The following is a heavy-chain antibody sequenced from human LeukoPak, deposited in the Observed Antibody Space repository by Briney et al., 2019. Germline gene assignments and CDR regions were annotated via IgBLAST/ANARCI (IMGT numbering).Heavy chain of an antibody. V-gene: IGHV3-23*01. Sequence: GGSLRLSCAASGFTFRNSAMSWVRQAPGKGLEWVSTFTGGDGSAYYADSVKGRFTISRDNTKNTLYLQMNSLRAEDTAVYYCAGWGDSGYDHSWGQGTLVTVSS. D-gene: IGHD5-12*01. CDR2: FTGGDGSA. J-gene: IGHJ4*02. CDR3: AGWGDSGYDHS. CDR1: GFTFRNSA.